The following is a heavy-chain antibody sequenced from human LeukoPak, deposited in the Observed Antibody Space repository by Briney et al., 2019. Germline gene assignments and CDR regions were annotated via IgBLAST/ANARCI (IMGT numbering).Heavy chain of an antibody. CDR3: ARVSTYYYDSSGYPL. CDR2: IYSGGST. CDR1: GFTVSSNY. D-gene: IGHD3-22*01. V-gene: IGHV3-66*01. Sequence: PGGSLRLSCAASGFTVSSNYMSWVRQAPGKGLEWVSVIYSGGSTYYADSVKGRFTISRDNSKNTLYLQMNSLRAEDTAVYYCARVSTYYYDSSGYPLWGQGTLVTVSS. J-gene: IGHJ4*02.